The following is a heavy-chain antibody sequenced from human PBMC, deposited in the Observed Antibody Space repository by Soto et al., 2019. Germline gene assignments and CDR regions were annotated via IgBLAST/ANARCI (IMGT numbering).Heavy chain of an antibody. CDR3: ARVSDPPLYDILTGYYGSGWFDP. Sequence: PSETLSLTCPVSGGSISSYYWSWIRQPPGKGLEWIGYIYYSGSTNYNPSLKSRVTISVDTSKNQFSLKLSSVTAADTAVYYCARVSDPPLYDILTGYYGSGWFDPWGQGTLVTVSS. CDR2: IYYSGST. V-gene: IGHV4-59*01. CDR1: GGSISSYY. J-gene: IGHJ5*02. D-gene: IGHD3-9*01.